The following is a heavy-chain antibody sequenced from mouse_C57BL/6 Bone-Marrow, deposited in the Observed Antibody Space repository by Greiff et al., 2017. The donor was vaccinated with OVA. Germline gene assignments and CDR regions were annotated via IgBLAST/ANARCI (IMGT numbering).Heavy chain of an antibody. Sequence: EVQRVESGGGLVQPGGSLKLSCAASGFTFSDFYMYWIRQTPEKRLEWVAYISNGGGSTYYPDTVKGRFTISRDNAKNILYLQMSRLKSEDTAMYYCARLDAMDYWGQGTSVTVSS. CDR1: GFTFSDFY. CDR2: ISNGGGST. CDR3: ARLDAMDY. V-gene: IGHV5-12*01. J-gene: IGHJ4*01.